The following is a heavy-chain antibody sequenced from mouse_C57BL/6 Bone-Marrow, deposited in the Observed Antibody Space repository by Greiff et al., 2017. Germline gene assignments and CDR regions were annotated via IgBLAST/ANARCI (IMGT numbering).Heavy chain of an antibody. J-gene: IGHJ4*01. V-gene: IGHV5-16*01. CDR2: INHDGSST. Sequence: EVNLMASEGGLVQPGSSMKLSCTASGFTFSDYYMAWVRQVPEKGLEWVANINHDGSSTYYLDSLKGRFIISIDNDKIILYLHMRRLKSKNTATYYCARVGYYGNDGDYAMDYWGQGTSVTVSA. D-gene: IGHD2-2*01. CDR1: GFTFSDYY. CDR3: ARVGYYGNDGDYAMDY.